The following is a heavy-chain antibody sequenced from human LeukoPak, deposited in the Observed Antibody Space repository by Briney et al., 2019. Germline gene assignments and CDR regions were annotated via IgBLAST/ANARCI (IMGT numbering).Heavy chain of an antibody. CDR3: ARLRGPVWGPTTGWCFDY. D-gene: IGHD2-21*01. V-gene: IGHV3-48*04. J-gene: IGHJ4*02. CDR1: GITLSNYG. CDR2: ISSSGSTI. Sequence: GGSLRLSCAVSGITLSNYGMSWVRQAPGKGLEWVSYISSSGSTIYYADSVKGRFTISRDNAKNSLYLQMNSLRAEDTAVYYCARLRGPVWGPTTGWCFDYWGQGTLVTVSS.